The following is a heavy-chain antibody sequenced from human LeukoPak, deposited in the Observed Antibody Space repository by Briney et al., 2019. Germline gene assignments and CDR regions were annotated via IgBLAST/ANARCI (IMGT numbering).Heavy chain of an antibody. J-gene: IGHJ3*02. CDR1: GGSISSSTYY. Sequence: PSETLSLTCTVSGGSISSSTYYWGWIRQPPGKGLGWIGSFYNSGSTYYNPSLKSRVTISVDTSKNQFSLKLSSVTAADTAVYYCARPTGYYDSSGFDAFDIWGQGTMVTVSS. CDR3: ARPTGYYDSSGFDAFDI. CDR2: FYNSGST. D-gene: IGHD3-22*01. V-gene: IGHV4-39*01.